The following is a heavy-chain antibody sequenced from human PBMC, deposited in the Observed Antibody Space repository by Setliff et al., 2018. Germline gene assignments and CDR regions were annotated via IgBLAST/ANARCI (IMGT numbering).Heavy chain of an antibody. V-gene: IGHV1-18*01. CDR2: INNYSFKT. D-gene: IGHD3-22*01. Sequence: ASVKVSCKASGYTFTNYGITWVRQAPGRGLEWMGWINNYSFKTTYAQKFLDGVTITTDTSATTAYMELGSLRSDDTAVYYCARINFYVSSGYYYAPELWGQGTLVTVSS. CDR1: GYTFTNYG. CDR3: ARINFYVSSGYYYAPEL. J-gene: IGHJ4*02.